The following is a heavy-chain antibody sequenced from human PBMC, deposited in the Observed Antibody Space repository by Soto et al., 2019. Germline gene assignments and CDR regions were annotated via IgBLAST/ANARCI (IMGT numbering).Heavy chain of an antibody. Sequence: EVQLLESGGGLVQPGGSLRLACAASGFAFSSYAMNWVRQAPGKGLEWVSSISDSGGSTYYADSVRGRFTVSRDSSNNMVYLQMNSLRAEETAVYYCAKDVYGGNHNWFCDLWGRGTLVTVSS. CDR2: ISDSGGST. CDR3: AKDVYGGNHNWFCDL. V-gene: IGHV3-23*01. CDR1: GFAFSSYA. D-gene: IGHD4-17*01. J-gene: IGHJ2*01.